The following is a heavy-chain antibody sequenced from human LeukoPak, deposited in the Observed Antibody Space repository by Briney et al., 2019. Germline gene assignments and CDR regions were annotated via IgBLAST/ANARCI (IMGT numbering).Heavy chain of an antibody. CDR2: IIPMFGTP. J-gene: IGHJ5*02. CDR1: GGTFSSYA. CDR3: ATDLNWNYGWFDP. Sequence: VASVKVSCKASGGTFSSYAINWMRQARGQGLEWMGGIIPMFGTPNYAQKFQGRVTISTDESTSTAYMELSSLTSEDTAIYYCATDLNWNYGWFDPWGQGTLVTVSS. V-gene: IGHV1-69*05. D-gene: IGHD1-7*01.